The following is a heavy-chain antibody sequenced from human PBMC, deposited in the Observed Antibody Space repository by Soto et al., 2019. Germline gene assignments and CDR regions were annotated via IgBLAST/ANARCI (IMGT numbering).Heavy chain of an antibody. J-gene: IGHJ4*02. V-gene: IGHV1-18*01. CDR1: GYTFTNYG. CDR2: IGGYKGNT. Sequence: QVPLVQSGAEVREPGASVKVSCKASGYTFTNYGVSWVRQAPGQGLEWMGWIGGYKGNTNYAQKLQCRVTLTTDTSTSTAYMELRSLRSDDTAVYYCAPHTLDTGMPSGYWGQGTLVTVSS. CDR3: APHTLDTGMPSGY. D-gene: IGHD5-18*01.